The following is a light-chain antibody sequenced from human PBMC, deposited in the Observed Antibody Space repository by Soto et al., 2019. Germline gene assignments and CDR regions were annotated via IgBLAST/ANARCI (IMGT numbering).Light chain of an antibody. J-gene: IGKJ1*01. CDR2: AS. CDR3: QQYNNWPRT. V-gene: IGKV3-15*01. CDR1: QSVSSN. Sequence: EIVMTQSPATLSVSPGDRATLSCRASQSVSSNLAWYQQKPGQAPRLLIYASTRATGIPARFSGSGSGTEFTLTISSLQSEDFAVYYCQQYNNWPRTFGQGTKVEIK.